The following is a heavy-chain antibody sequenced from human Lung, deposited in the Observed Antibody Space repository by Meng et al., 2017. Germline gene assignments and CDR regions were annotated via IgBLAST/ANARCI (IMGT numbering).Heavy chain of an antibody. CDR2: IYYSGST. Sequence: QVQLQESVPGLVKPSQTLSLTCTVSGVSFSSGGYYWGWIRQHPGRGLEWIGYIYYSGSTFYNPAFKSRVTISVDTSKNQFSLNLNSVSAADTAVYYCVRERNRLLDPWGQGTLVTVSS. J-gene: IGHJ5*02. CDR1: GVSFSSGGYY. CDR3: VRERNRLLDP. V-gene: IGHV4-31*03. D-gene: IGHD3-3*01.